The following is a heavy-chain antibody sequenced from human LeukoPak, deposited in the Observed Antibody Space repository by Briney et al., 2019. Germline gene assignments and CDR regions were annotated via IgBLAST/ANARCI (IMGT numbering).Heavy chain of an antibody. CDR3: ARAPYPYGSGSYHYFDY. V-gene: IGHV3-21*01. J-gene: IGHJ4*02. CDR1: GFTFSSYS. D-gene: IGHD3-10*01. CDR2: ISTSSHYI. Sequence: GGSLRLSCAASGFTFSSYSMTWVRQAPGKGLEWVSSISTSSHYIYYADSMKGRFTISRDNAKNSLYLQMNSLKAEDTAVYYCARAPYPYGSGSYHYFDYWGQGTLVTVSS.